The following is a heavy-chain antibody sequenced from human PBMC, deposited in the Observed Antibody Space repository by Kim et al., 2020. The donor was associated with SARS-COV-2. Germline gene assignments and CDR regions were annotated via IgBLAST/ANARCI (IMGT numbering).Heavy chain of an antibody. J-gene: IGHJ5*01. CDR3: ARETGSRNWFDS. V-gene: IGHV3-48*03. D-gene: IGHD1-26*01. CDR1: GFIFSSYE. CDR2: ISTGGSTK. Sequence: LSLTCAASGFIFSSYEMNWVRQAPGKGLEWVSYISTGGSTKYYADSVEGRFTISRDNAKNSLYLQMNSLRAEDTALYYCARETGSRNWFDSWGQGTLVTVSS.